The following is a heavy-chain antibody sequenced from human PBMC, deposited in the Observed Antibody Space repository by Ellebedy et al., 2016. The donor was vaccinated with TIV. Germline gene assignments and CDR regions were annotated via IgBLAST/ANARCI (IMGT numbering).Heavy chain of an antibody. CDR1: GFTFSDYY. D-gene: IGHD4-23*01. CDR3: ARLNGGVEY. Sequence: GESLKISCAASGFTFSDYYRSWIRQAPGKGLEWISYISNSGTDMYYADSVKGRFTISRDNAKNSLYLQMNSLRAEDTAVYYCARLNGGVEYWGQGTLVTVSS. V-gene: IGHV3-11*01. CDR2: ISNSGTDM. J-gene: IGHJ4*02.